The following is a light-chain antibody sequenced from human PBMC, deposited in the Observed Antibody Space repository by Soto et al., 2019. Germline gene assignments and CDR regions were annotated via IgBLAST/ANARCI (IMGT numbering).Light chain of an antibody. CDR3: QQYYRTPIT. V-gene: IGKV4-1*01. J-gene: IGKJ5*01. Sequence: SLGERATINCKSSQSVLYSSNNKNYLTWYQLKPGQPPKLLIYWASTRESGVPDRFSGSGSGTDFTLTISSLQAEDVAVYYCQQYYRTPITFGQGTRLEIK. CDR1: QSVLYSSNNKNY. CDR2: WAS.